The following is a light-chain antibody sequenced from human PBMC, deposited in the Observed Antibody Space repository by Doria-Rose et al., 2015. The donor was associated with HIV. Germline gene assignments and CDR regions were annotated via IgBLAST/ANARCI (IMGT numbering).Light chain of an antibody. V-gene: IGKV3-20*01. CDR3: HQYGTSWT. Sequence: TQSPGTLSLPPGERATLSCRASQSFSSTYLAWYQQKPGQAPSLLIYVGSTRATGIPDRFSASGSGTDFTLTINRLEPEDFALYYCHQYGTSWTFGQGTKVEI. J-gene: IGKJ1*01. CDR1: QSFSSTY. CDR2: VGS.